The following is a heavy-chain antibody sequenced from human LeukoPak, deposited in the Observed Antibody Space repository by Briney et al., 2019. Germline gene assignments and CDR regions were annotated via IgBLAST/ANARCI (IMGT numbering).Heavy chain of an antibody. CDR1: GGTFSSYV. J-gene: IGHJ6*02. Sequence: GGSVKVSCKASGGTFSSYVISWVRQAPGQGLEWMGGTIPNYGTANYAQKFQGRVTITADEPTSTAYMELGSLRSEDTAIYYCAREIGLSSSGWYERMRKRNGLDVWGQGTTVTASS. V-gene: IGHV1-69*13. CDR2: TIPNYGTA. CDR3: AREIGLSSSGWYERMRKRNGLDV. D-gene: IGHD6-19*01.